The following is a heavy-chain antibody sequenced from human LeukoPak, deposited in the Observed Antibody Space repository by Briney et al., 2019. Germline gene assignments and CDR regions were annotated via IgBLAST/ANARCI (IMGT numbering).Heavy chain of an antibody. Sequence: SETLPLTCTVSGGSISSHYWSWIRQPPGKGLEWIGYIYYSGSTNYNPSLKSRVTISVDTSKNQFSLKLSSVTAADTAVYYCARHPGYSYGSNWFDPWGQGTLVTVSS. CDR1: GGSISSHY. V-gene: IGHV4-59*11. D-gene: IGHD5-18*01. CDR2: IYYSGST. CDR3: ARHPGYSYGSNWFDP. J-gene: IGHJ5*02.